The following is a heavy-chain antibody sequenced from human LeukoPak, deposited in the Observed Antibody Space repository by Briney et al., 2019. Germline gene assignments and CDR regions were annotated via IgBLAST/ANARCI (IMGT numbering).Heavy chain of an antibody. CDR2: ISYDGSNK. CDR1: GFTFSSYG. CDR3: ARIDSSGYYCVY. V-gene: IGHV3-30*03. D-gene: IGHD3-22*01. J-gene: IGHJ4*02. Sequence: GGSLRLSCAASGFTFSSYGMHWVRQAPGKGLEWVAVISYDGSNKYYADSVKGRFTISRDNSKNTLYLQMNSLRAEDTAVYYCARIDSSGYYCVYWGQGTLVTVSS.